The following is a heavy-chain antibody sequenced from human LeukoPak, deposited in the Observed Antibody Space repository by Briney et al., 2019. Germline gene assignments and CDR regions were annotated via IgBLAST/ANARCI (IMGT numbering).Heavy chain of an antibody. D-gene: IGHD4-17*01. Sequence: SDTLSLTCTVSGGTISRYYWSWIRQPPGKGLEWIGYIYYSGSTNYNPSLKSRVTISADTSKNQFSLKLSSVTAADTAVYYCARASTVTASPLDYWGQGTLVTVSS. CDR1: GGTISRYY. CDR2: IYYSGST. V-gene: IGHV4-59*08. J-gene: IGHJ4*02. CDR3: ARASTVTASPLDY.